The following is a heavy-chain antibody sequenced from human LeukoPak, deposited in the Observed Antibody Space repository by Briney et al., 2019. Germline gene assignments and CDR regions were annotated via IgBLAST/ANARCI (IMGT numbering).Heavy chain of an antibody. J-gene: IGHJ4*02. Sequence: GGSLRLSCAASGFTVGSNYMSWVRQAPGKGLEWVSVIYSGGSTYYADSVKGRFTISRDNSKNTLYLQMNSLRAEDTAVYYCAREYCTNGVCSRDLGYWGQGTLVTVSS. D-gene: IGHD2-8*01. V-gene: IGHV3-66*02. CDR1: GFTVGSNY. CDR2: IYSGGST. CDR3: AREYCTNGVCSRDLGY.